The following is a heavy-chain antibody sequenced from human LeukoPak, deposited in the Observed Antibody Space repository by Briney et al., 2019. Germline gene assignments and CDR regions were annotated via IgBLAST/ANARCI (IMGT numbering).Heavy chain of an antibody. J-gene: IGHJ4*02. Sequence: GGSLRLSCVCSEFTFSNYAMSWVRQAPGGGLEWVSSISGNGGGTYYADSVKGRFTISRDNSRNTLYLQMNSLRAEDTALYYCAKDRPQYCSSVSCYVFDSWGQGTLVTVSS. CDR1: EFTFSNYA. CDR2: ISGNGGGT. CDR3: AKDRPQYCSSVSCYVFDS. D-gene: IGHD2-2*01. V-gene: IGHV3-23*01.